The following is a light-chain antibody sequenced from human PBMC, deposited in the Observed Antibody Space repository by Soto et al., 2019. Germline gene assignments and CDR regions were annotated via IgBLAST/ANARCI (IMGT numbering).Light chain of an antibody. CDR2: DVS. CDR1: QSVSKC. V-gene: IGKV3-11*01. J-gene: IGKJ5*01. CDR3: QQCNNWPPIT. Sequence: IVLTQSPATLSLSPGERATLSCRASQSVSKCLAWYQQKPGQAPRLLIYDVSSRAPGIPARFSGSGSGTDFTLTISNLEPEDFAVYYCQQCNNWPPITFGQGTRLEI.